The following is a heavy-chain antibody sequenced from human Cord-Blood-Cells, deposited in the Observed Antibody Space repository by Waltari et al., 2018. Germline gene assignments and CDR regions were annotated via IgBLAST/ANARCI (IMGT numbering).Heavy chain of an antibody. CDR2: INPNSGGT. CDR1: GYTFTGYY. CDR3: ARARSIAVAGTGWFDP. Sequence: QVQLVQSGAEVKKPGASVKVSCKASGYTFTGYYMHWVRPAPGQGLEWMGWINPNSGGTNDAQKFQGRVTMTRDTSISTAYMELSRLRSDDTAVYYCARARSIAVAGTGWFDPWGQGTLVTVSS. D-gene: IGHD6-19*01. J-gene: IGHJ5*02. V-gene: IGHV1-2*02.